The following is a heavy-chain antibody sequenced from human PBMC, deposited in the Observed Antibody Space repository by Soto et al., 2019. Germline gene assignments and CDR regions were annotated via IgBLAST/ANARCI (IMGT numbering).Heavy chain of an antibody. V-gene: IGHV1-8*01. CDR2: MNPNSGNT. J-gene: IGHJ4*02. Sequence: ASVKVSCKASGYTFTSYDINWVRQATGQGLEWMGWMNPNSGNTGYAQKFQGRVTMTRNTSISTAYMELSSLRSEDTAVYYCARGRYECWSGYRRSYFDYWRQATLVTVSS. CDR1: GYTFTSYD. D-gene: IGHD3-3*01. CDR3: ARGRYECWSGYRRSYFDY.